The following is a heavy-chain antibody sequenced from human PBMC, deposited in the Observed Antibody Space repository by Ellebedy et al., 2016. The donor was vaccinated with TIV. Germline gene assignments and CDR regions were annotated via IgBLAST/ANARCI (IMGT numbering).Heavy chain of an antibody. J-gene: IGHJ6*02. D-gene: IGHD3-10*01. CDR2: IYPGDSDT. Sequence: GESLKISXKGSGYSFTSYWIGWVRQMPGKGLEWMGIIYPGDSDTRYSPSFQGQVTIPADKSISTAYLQWSSLKASDTAMYYCARDTYYYATPYYYYYYGMDVWGQGTTVTVSS. CDR1: GYSFTSYW. V-gene: IGHV5-51*01. CDR3: ARDTYYYATPYYYYYYGMDV.